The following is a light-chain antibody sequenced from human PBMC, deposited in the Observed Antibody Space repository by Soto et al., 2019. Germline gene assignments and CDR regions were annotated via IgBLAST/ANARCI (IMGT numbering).Light chain of an antibody. CDR1: SSDVGSYNL. CDR2: EGS. J-gene: IGLJ1*01. Sequence: QSALTQPASVSGSPGQSITISCTGTSSDVGSYNLVSWYQQHPGKAPKLMIYEGSKRPSGVSNRFSGSKSGNTASLTISGLQAEDEAAYYCCSYAGSKYVFGTGTKLTVL. V-gene: IGLV2-23*01. CDR3: CSYAGSKYV.